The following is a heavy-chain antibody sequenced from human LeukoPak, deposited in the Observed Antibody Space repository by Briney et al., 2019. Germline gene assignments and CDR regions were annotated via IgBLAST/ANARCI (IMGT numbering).Heavy chain of an antibody. D-gene: IGHD3-10*01. Sequence: SETLSLTCAVYGGSFSGYYWSWIRQPPGKGLEWIGEINYSGSTNYNPSLKSRVTISVDTSKNQFSLKLSSVTAADTAVYYCARQAPMVRGVKNDYWGQGTLVTVSS. CDR2: INYSGST. CDR1: GGSFSGYY. CDR3: ARQAPMVRGVKNDY. J-gene: IGHJ4*02. V-gene: IGHV4-34*01.